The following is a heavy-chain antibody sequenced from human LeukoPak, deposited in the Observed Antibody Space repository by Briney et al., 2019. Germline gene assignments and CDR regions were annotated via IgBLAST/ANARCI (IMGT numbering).Heavy chain of an antibody. CDR2: INHSGST. J-gene: IGHJ6*03. V-gene: IGHV4-39*07. Sequence: SVPMSLPCPVSGGSISSSSHYWSWIRRPPGKGLEWIGEINHSGSTNYNPSLKSRVTISVDMSKNQFSLKLSSVSAADTAVYYCARGSLYYYMDVWGKGTTVTVSS. CDR1: GGSISSSSHY. CDR3: ARGSLYYYMDV.